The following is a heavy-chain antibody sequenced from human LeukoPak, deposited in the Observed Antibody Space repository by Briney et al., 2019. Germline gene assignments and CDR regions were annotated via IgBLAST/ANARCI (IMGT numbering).Heavy chain of an antibody. CDR2: IYYSGST. Sequence: SETLSLTCTVSGVSISSYYWSWIRQPPGKGLEWSGYIYYSGSTNYNPSLKSRVTISVDTSKNQFSLKLRSVTAADTAVYYCARLTGYSSESWFDPWGQGTLVTVSS. V-gene: IGHV4-59*01. D-gene: IGHD3-9*01. CDR1: GVSISSYY. J-gene: IGHJ5*02. CDR3: ARLTGYSSESWFDP.